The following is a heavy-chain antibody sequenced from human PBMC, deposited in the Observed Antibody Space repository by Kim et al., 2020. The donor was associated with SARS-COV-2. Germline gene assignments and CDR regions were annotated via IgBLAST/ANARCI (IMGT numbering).Heavy chain of an antibody. Sequence: GGSLRLSCGASGFLFSTYDMHWVRQAPGKGPEWVAVIWNDGNNENYADSVRGRFTISRDNSKNMLYLQMNSLRAEDTAVYYCARADRRVADPGGDYWGQG. V-gene: IGHV3-33*01. CDR2: IWNDGNNE. J-gene: IGHJ4*02. D-gene: IGHD5-12*01. CDR1: GFLFSTYD. CDR3: ARADRRVADPGGDY.